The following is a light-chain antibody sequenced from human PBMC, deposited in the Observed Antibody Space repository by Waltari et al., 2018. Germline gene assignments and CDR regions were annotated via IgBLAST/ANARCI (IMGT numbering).Light chain of an antibody. V-gene: IGLV2-11*02. CDR2: DVN. CDR3: CSYAGSYTPWV. Sequence: QSALIQPRSVSGSPGQSVSISCTGITSDVRGYEFVSWYQHSPDKAPKLIIYDVNKRPSVVPDRFSGSKSGSTASLTISGLQAEDDADYYCCSYAGSYTPWVFGVGTKVTVL. J-gene: IGLJ3*02. CDR1: TSDVRGYEF.